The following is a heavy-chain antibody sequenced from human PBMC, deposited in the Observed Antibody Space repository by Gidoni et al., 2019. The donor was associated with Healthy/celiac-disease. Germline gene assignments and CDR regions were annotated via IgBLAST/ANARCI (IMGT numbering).Heavy chain of an antibody. D-gene: IGHD3-3*01. CDR3: AKDRRPFGVVISHWFDP. V-gene: IGHV3-9*01. J-gene: IGHJ5*02. CDR2: ISWNSGSI. CDR1: GFTFDDYA. Sequence: EVQLVESGGGLVQPGRSLRLSCAASGFTFDDYAMHWVRQAPGKGLEWVSGISWNSGSIGYADSVKGRFTISRDNAKNSLYLQMNSLRAEDTALYYCAKDRRPFGVVISHWFDPWGQGTLVTVSS.